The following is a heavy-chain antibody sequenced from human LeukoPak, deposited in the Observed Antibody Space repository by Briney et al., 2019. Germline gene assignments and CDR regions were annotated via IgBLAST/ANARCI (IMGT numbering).Heavy chain of an antibody. D-gene: IGHD2-8*01. Sequence: GGSLRLSCAASGFTFRSYAMDWVRQAPGKGLEWVAVISYDGSNKYYADSVKGRFTISRDNSKNTLYLQMNSLRAEDTAVYYCARDKMVFRRYYYGMDVWGQGTTVTVSS. J-gene: IGHJ6*02. CDR2: ISYDGSNK. V-gene: IGHV3-30-3*01. CDR3: ARDKMVFRRYYYGMDV. CDR1: GFTFRSYA.